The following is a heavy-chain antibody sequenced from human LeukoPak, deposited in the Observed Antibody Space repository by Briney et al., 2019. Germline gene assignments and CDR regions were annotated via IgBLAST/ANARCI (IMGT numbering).Heavy chain of an antibody. J-gene: IGHJ4*02. V-gene: IGHV4-30-4*01. D-gene: IGHD4-23*01. CDR2: IYYSGST. Sequence: PSETLSLTCTISGRSISSGDYSSSCIRQPPGKGLERIGYIYYSGSTYYTPSLQSRVTISLDTTKHQFSLKLSSVNAADTAVYYCARTTVVTSSDYWGQGTPVTVSS. CDR1: GRSISSGDYS. CDR3: ARTTVVTSSDY.